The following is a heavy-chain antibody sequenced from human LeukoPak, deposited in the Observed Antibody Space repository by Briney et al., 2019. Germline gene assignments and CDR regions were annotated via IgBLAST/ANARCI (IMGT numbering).Heavy chain of an antibody. CDR3: ARGGARYLDN. J-gene: IGHJ4*02. CDR1: GFSFSSYT. CDR2: MKEDGSDV. Sequence: GGSLRLSCVASGFSFSSYTMSWVRQAPGKGLERVAKMKEDGSDVYYVDSVKGRFTICRDNAKNSLCLQMSSLRVEDTAVYYCARGGARYLDNWGQGSLVTVSS. D-gene: IGHD1-14*01. V-gene: IGHV3-7*01.